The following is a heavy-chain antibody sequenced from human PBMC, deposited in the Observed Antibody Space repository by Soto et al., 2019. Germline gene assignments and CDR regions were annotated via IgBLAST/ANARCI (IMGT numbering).Heavy chain of an antibody. CDR1: GFTFSSYG. Sequence: GGSLRLSCAASGFTFSSYGMHWVRQAPGKGLEWVAVIWYDGSNKYYADSVKGRFTISRDNSKNTLYLQMNSLRAEDTAVYYCAREVGMAVAGTVRTHYGMDVWGQGTTVTVSS. J-gene: IGHJ6*02. D-gene: IGHD6-19*01. CDR3: AREVGMAVAGTVRTHYGMDV. V-gene: IGHV3-33*01. CDR2: IWYDGSNK.